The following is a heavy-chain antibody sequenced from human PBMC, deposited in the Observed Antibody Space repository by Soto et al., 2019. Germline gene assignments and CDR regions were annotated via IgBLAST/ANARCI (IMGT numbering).Heavy chain of an antibody. D-gene: IGHD6-13*01. J-gene: IGHJ5*02. CDR1: GDSVSSNSAA. V-gene: IGHV6-1*01. CDR2: TYYRSECYN. Sequence: SHTLSLTCAISGDSVSSNSAAWNWIRQSPSRGLEWLGRTYYRSECYNDYAVSVKSRITINPDTSKNQFTLQLNPVTPEDTAVYSCLRYMAAAGGWFVTWGQGTLGTVSS. CDR3: LRYMAAAGGWFVT.